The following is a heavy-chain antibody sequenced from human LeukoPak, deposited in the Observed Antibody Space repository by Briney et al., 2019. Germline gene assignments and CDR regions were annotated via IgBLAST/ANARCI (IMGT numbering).Heavy chain of an antibody. J-gene: IGHJ3*02. CDR2: ISSSSSTI. CDR3: ARSSRAGQTHAFDI. CDR1: GFTFSSYS. Sequence: GGSLRLSCAASGFTFSSYSMNWVRQAPGKGLGWVSYISSSSSTIYYADSVKGRFTISRDNAKNSLYLQMNSLRDEDTAVYYCARSSRAGQTHAFDIWGQGTMVTVSS. V-gene: IGHV3-48*02. D-gene: IGHD6-19*01.